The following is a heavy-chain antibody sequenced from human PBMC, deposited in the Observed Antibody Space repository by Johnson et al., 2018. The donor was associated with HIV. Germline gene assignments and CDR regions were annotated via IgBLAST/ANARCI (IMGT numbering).Heavy chain of an antibody. V-gene: IGHV3-11*04. D-gene: IGHD4-17*01. CDR2: IYSGGNT. CDR3: ARDLRGAFDI. J-gene: IGHJ3*02. CDR1: GFTFSDYY. Sequence: QVQLVESGGGLVKPGGSLRLSCAASGFTFSDYYMSWVRQPPGKGLEWVSVIYSGGNTYYADSVKGRFTISRDNAKNSLYLQMNSLRAEDTAVYYCARDLRGAFDIWGPGTKVTVSS.